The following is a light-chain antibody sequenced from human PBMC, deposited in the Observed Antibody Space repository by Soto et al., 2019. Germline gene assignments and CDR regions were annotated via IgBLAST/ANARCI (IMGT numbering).Light chain of an antibody. CDR1: QGIRND. Sequence: AIHMTQSPSTLSASVGDRVPLTCRASQGIRNDLGWYQQKPGKAPKLLIYAASSLQSGVPSRFSGSGSGTDFTLTISSLQPEDFATYYCLQDYNYPLTVGGGAKVDIK. CDR2: AAS. V-gene: IGKV1-6*01. CDR3: LQDYNYPLT. J-gene: IGKJ4*01.